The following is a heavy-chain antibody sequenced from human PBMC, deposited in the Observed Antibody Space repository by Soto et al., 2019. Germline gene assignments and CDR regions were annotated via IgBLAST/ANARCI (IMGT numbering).Heavy chain of an antibody. V-gene: IGHV3-66*01. CDR3: AKTRPDYYGSGPYYYGMDV. J-gene: IGHJ6*02. Sequence: GGSLRLSCAASGFTVSSNYMSWVRQAPGKGLEWVSVIYSGGSTYYADSVKGRFTISRDNSKNTLYLQMNSLRTEDTAVYYCAKTRPDYYGSGPYYYGMDVWGHGTTVTVSS. CDR1: GFTVSSNY. CDR2: IYSGGST. D-gene: IGHD3-10*01.